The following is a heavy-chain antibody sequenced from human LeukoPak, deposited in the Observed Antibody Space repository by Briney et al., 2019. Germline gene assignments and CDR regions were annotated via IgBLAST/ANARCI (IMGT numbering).Heavy chain of an antibody. Sequence: GGSLRLSCAASGFTFSSYAMTWVRQAPGKGLEWVSAISGSGGSTYYADSVKGRFTISRDNFKNTLYLQMNSLRAEDTAVYYCAKDPHYDFWSGYLGYNWFDPWGQGTLVTVSS. J-gene: IGHJ5*02. CDR2: ISGSGGST. CDR3: AKDPHYDFWSGYLGYNWFDP. D-gene: IGHD3-3*01. CDR1: GFTFSSYA. V-gene: IGHV3-23*01.